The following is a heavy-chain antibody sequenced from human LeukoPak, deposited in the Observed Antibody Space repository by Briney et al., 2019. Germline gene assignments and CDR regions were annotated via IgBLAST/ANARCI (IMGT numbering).Heavy chain of an antibody. CDR3: AKGRRTPYYYDSSGYPGWGQYYYYYMDV. D-gene: IGHD3-22*01. Sequence: GGSLRLSCAASGFTFSSYWMSWVRQAPGKGLEWVANIKQDGSEKYYVASVKGRFTISRDNAKNSLYLQMNSLRAEDTAVYYCAKGRRTPYYYDSSGYPGWGQYYYYYMDVWGKGTTVTVSS. CDR1: GFTFSSYW. CDR2: IKQDGSEK. J-gene: IGHJ6*03. V-gene: IGHV3-7*03.